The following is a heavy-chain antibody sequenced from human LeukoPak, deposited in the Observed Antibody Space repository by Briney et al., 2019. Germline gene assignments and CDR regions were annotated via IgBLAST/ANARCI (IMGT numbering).Heavy chain of an antibody. CDR1: GYTFTGYY. CDR2: INPNGGGA. D-gene: IGHD1-26*01. CDR3: AKTVGATNWFDP. J-gene: IGHJ5*02. V-gene: IGHV1-2*02. Sequence: ASVKVSCKASGYTFTGYYMHWLRQAPGQGLEWMGWINPNGGGAKYAQKFQGRVTMTRDTSISTADMELSRLRSDDTAVYFCAKTVGATNWFDPWGQGTLVTVSS.